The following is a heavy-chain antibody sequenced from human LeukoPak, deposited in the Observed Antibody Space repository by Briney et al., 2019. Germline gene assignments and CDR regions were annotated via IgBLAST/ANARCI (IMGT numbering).Heavy chain of an antibody. J-gene: IGHJ6*03. D-gene: IGHD1-7*01. V-gene: IGHV1-18*01. CDR1: GYTFTSYG. CDR2: ISAYNGNT. CDR3: ARGPKYNRNYGYYYYYMDV. Sequence: ASVKVSCKASGYTFTSYGISWVRQAPGQGLEWMGWISAYNGNTNYAQKLQGRVTMTTDTSTSTAYMELRSLRSDDTAVYYCARGPKYNRNYGYYYYYMDVWGKGTTVTVSS.